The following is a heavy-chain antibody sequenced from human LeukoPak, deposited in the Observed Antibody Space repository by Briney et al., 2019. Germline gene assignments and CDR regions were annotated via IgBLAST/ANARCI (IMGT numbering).Heavy chain of an antibody. V-gene: IGHV4-31*03. Sequence: KPSETLSLTCTVSGGSISSGGYYWSWIRQHPGKGLEWIGYIYYSGSTYYNPSLKSRVTISVDTSKNQSSLKLSSVTAADTAVYYCARASHETYYYDSSGYRSPPLTLRGDYYFDYWGQGTLVTVSS. CDR1: GGSISSGGYY. CDR2: IYYSGST. J-gene: IGHJ4*02. CDR3: ARASHETYYYDSSGYRSPPLTLRGDYYFDY. D-gene: IGHD3-22*01.